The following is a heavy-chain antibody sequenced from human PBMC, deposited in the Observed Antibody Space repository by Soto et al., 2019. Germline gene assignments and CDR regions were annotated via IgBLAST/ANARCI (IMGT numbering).Heavy chain of an antibody. CDR2: ISRDGRTT. CDR1: GSTVSSYG. Sequence: QVQLVESGGGVVQPGRSLRLSCAVSGSTVSSYGRHWVRQAPGKGLEWVAVISRDGRTTFYADSVKGRFTISRDNSRNTLFLEMNSLRGDDMAVYYCTGEVASGYWGQGTLVTVSS. V-gene: IGHV3-30*03. D-gene: IGHD2-8*02. CDR3: TGEVASGY. J-gene: IGHJ4*02.